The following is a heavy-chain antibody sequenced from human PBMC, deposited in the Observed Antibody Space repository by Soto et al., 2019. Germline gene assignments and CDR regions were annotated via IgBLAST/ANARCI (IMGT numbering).Heavy chain of an antibody. D-gene: IGHD6-19*01. J-gene: IGHJ4*02. CDR3: ARQPYTSGAYYFDY. V-gene: IGHV4-59*08. CDR1: GDSISSYY. CDR2: IFHTGSA. Sequence: SETLSLTCTVSGDSISSYYWSWIRQPPGKGLEWIGYIFHTGSANYNPSLKSRVTISIDTSKNQFSLRLSSVTAADTAVYYCARQPYTSGAYYFDYWGQGTPVIVSS.